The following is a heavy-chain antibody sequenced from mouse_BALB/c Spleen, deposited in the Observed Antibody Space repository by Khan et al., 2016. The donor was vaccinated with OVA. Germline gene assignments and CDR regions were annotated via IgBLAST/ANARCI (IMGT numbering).Heavy chain of an antibody. V-gene: IGHV5-4*02. CDR3: IRGYYGDPFAY. CDR1: GFTFSDYY. J-gene: IGHJ3*01. Sequence: EVELVESGGGLVKPGGSLKLSCAASGFTFSDYYMYWVRQTPDERLEWVATISAGVSYIYYPDNVKGRFTISRDNAKNNLYLQMSSLKSDDSAMYYCIRGYYGDPFAYWGPRTLVTVSA. D-gene: IGHD2-13*01. CDR2: ISAGVSYI.